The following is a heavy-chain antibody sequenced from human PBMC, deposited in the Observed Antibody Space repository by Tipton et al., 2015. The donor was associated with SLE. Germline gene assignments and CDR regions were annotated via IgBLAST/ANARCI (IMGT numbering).Heavy chain of an antibody. CDR2: ISGSGGSA. CDR3: ARVWMYSNYDFDS. J-gene: IGHJ4*02. V-gene: IGHV3-23*01. D-gene: IGHD4-11*01. CDR1: GFTFASYA. Sequence: GSLRLSCAASGFTFASYAMHWVRQAPGKGREWVSAISGSGGSAFYADSVKGRFTISRDNSKNTLYLQMNSLRAEDTAIYYCARVWMYSNYDFDSWGQGTLVTVSS.